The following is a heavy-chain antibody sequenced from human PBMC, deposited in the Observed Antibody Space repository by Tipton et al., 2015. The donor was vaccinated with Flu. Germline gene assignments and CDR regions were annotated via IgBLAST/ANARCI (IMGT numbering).Heavy chain of an antibody. Sequence: TLSLTCAVSGYSISSGYYWGWIRQPPGKRLEWIGSIYHSGSTYYNPSLKSRVTISVDTSKNQFSLKLSSVTAADTAVYYCARQLSVGATSGFDYWGQGTLVTVSS. D-gene: IGHD1-26*01. J-gene: IGHJ4*02. CDR2: IYHSGST. CDR3: ARQLSVGATSGFDY. CDR1: GYSISSGYY. V-gene: IGHV4-38-2*01.